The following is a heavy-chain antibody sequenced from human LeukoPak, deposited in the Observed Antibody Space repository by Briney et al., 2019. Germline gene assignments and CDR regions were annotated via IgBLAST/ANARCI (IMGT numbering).Heavy chain of an antibody. CDR2: IYYSGST. CDR3: ARDPSGSYYLSGAFDI. J-gene: IGHJ3*02. D-gene: IGHD1-26*01. V-gene: IGHV4-59*01. Sequence: SETLSLTCTVSGGSISSYCWSWIRQPPGKGLEWIGYIYYSGSTNYNPSLKSRVTISVDTSKNQFSLRLNSVTAADTAVYYCARDPSGSYYLSGAFDIWGQGTMVTVSS. CDR1: GGSISSYC.